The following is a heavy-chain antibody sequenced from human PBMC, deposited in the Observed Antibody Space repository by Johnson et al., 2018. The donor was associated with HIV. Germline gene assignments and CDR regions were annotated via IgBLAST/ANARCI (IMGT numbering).Heavy chain of an antibody. V-gene: IGHV3-20*04. CDR2: LNLNAGST. J-gene: IGHJ3*02. Sequence: VQLVESGGGLVQPGGSLRLSCAASGFTFGNAWMSWVRQGPGEGLEWVSGLNLNAGSTGYADSVKGRFSISRDSVKNSLYLQMNSLRADDTAVYYCASGSHYYDSSELSLAFDIWGQGTMVTVSS. CDR1: GFTFGNAW. CDR3: ASGSHYYDSSELSLAFDI. D-gene: IGHD3-22*01.